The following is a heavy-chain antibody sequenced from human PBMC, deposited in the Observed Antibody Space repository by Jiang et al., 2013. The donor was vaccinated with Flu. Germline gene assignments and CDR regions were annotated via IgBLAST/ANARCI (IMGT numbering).Heavy chain of an antibody. CDR2: FDPETGET. CDR1: GYAVIELS. CDR3: ATGGSIYYGLDV. Sequence: GAEVKKPGASVKVTCKVSGYAVIELSIHWVRQSPGEGPEWMGGFDPETGETIYAQKFKGRLTLTEDSSTETSYMQLSSLRSEDTAVYYCATGGSIYYGLDV. J-gene: IGHJ6*01. V-gene: IGHV1-24*01. D-gene: IGHD3-16*01.